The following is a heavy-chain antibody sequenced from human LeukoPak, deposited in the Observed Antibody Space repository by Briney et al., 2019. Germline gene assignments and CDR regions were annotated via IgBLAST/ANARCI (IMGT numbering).Heavy chain of an antibody. V-gene: IGHV1-69*13. Sequence: SVKVSCKASGGTFSSYAISWVRQAPGQGLEWMGGIIPIFGTANYAQKFQGRVTITADESTSTAYMELSSLRSEDTAVYYCARDGELLNWFDPWGQGTLVTVSS. D-gene: IGHD1-7*01. CDR3: ARDGELLNWFDP. CDR2: IIPIFGTA. CDR1: GGTFSSYA. J-gene: IGHJ5*02.